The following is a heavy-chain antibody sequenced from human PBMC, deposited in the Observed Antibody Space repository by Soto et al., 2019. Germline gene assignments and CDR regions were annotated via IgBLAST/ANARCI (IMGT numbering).Heavy chain of an antibody. D-gene: IGHD3-16*01. CDR3: ARDLEGASGGEYCDY. Sequence: EVQLVESGGGLVQPGGSLRLSCVVSGFTFSDHYMDWVRQAPGKGLEWVGRIRTKARSYTTEYAASVMGRFTISRDDSRNSLFLQMNSLRTEDTAVYYCARDLEGASGGEYCDYWGQGTLVTVSS. CDR1: GFTFSDHY. V-gene: IGHV3-72*01. CDR2: IRTKARSYTT. J-gene: IGHJ4*02.